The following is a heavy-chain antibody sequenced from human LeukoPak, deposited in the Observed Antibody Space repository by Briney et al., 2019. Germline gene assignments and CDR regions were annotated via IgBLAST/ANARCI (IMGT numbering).Heavy chain of an antibody. J-gene: IGHJ5*02. CDR1: GGSISSGGYY. CDR3: ARVRYVYWFDP. V-gene: IGHV4-31*03. Sequence: SETLSLTCTVSGGSISSGGYYWSWIRQHPGKGLEWIGYIYYSGSTYNNPSLKSRVTISVDTSKNQFSLKLSSVTAADTAVYYCARVRYVYWFDPWGQGTLVTVSS. CDR2: IYYSGST. D-gene: IGHD1-14*01.